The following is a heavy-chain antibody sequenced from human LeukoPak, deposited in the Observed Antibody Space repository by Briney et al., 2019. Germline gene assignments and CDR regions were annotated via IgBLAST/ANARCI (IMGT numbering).Heavy chain of an antibody. V-gene: IGHV4-39*01. Sequence: SETLSLTCTVSGGSISSSSYYWGWIRQPPGKGLEWIGSISYSGSTYYNPSLKSRVTISVDTSTNQFSLKLSSVTAADTAVYYCARSGVREKYYYDSSGYRGAFDIWGQGTMVTVSS. CDR3: ARSGVREKYYYDSSGYRGAFDI. CDR2: ISYSGST. CDR1: GGSISSSSYY. J-gene: IGHJ3*02. D-gene: IGHD3-22*01.